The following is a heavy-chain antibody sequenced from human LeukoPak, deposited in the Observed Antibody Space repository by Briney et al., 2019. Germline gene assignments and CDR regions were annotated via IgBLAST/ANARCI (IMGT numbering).Heavy chain of an antibody. CDR1: GYTFTGYY. Sequence: GASVKASCKASGYTFTGYYMHWVRQAPGQGLEWMGRINPNSGGTNYAQKFQGRVTMTRDTSISTAYMELSRLRSDDTAVYYCARGYCSGGTCYLVENWLDPWGQGTLVTVSS. CDR3: ARGYCSGGTCYLVENWLDP. J-gene: IGHJ5*02. V-gene: IGHV1-2*06. D-gene: IGHD2-15*01. CDR2: INPNSGGT.